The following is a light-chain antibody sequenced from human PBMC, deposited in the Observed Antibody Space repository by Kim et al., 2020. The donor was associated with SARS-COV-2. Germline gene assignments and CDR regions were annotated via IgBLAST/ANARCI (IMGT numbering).Light chain of an antibody. CDR1: KLGDKY. CDR2: QNT. Sequence: LTQPPSVPVSPGQTASITCSGDKLGDKYACWYQQKPGQSPVLVIYQNTKRPSGIPERFSGSNSGNTATLTISGTQAMDEADYYCQAWDSSTGVVFGGGTQLTVL. V-gene: IGLV3-1*01. J-gene: IGLJ2*01. CDR3: QAWDSSTGVV.